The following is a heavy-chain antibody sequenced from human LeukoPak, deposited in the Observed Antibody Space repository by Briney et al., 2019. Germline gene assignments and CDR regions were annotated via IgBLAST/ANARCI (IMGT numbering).Heavy chain of an antibody. V-gene: IGHV4-4*07. Sequence: SETLSLTCTVSGGSISSYYWSWIRQPAGKGLEWIGRVYSTGSTNYNPSLKSRVTISVDTSKNQFSLKLSSVTAADTAVYYCARRSEYYDYVWGSYRYRYFDYWGQGTLVTVPS. CDR3: ARRSEYYDYVWGSYRYRYFDY. CDR1: GGSISSYY. D-gene: IGHD3-16*02. J-gene: IGHJ4*02. CDR2: VYSTGST.